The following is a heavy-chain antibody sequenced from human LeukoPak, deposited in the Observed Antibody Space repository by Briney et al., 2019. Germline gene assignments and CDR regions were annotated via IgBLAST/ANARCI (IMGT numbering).Heavy chain of an antibody. Sequence: GGSLRLSCAAAGFTFSSYWMSWVRQAPGKGLEWVANIKEDGREKYYVDSVSGRFTITRDNAKNSLYLQMNSLRAEDTAMYYCARDGSSRQTIGTEDYWGQGTLVTVSS. V-gene: IGHV3-7*01. D-gene: IGHD1-1*01. CDR2: IKEDGREK. J-gene: IGHJ4*02. CDR3: ARDGSSRQTIGTEDY. CDR1: GFTFSSYW.